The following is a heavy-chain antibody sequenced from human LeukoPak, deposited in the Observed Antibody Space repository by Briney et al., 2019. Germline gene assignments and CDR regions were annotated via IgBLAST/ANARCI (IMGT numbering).Heavy chain of an antibody. J-gene: IGHJ4*02. CDR2: INPNSGDT. D-gene: IGHD1-26*01. Sequence: ASLKVSCKASGYTFTAYYMHWVRQAPGQGLEWVGWINPNSGDTNYAQKFQGRVTMARDTSINTVYMQLSRLRSDDTAVYYCATGAASYYGDWGQGTLVTVSS. CDR1: GYTFTAYY. CDR3: ATGAASYYGD. V-gene: IGHV1-2*02.